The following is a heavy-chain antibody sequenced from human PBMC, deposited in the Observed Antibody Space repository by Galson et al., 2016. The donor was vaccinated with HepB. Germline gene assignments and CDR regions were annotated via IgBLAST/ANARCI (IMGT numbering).Heavy chain of an antibody. D-gene: IGHD2-2*01. V-gene: IGHV5-51*01. CDR2: IYPGDSDT. J-gene: IGHJ4*02. CDR3: ARHLIHCGGTSCYDPNPFDY. CDR1: GYTYSNYW. Sequence: QSGAEVKKPGESLKISCKGSGYTYSNYWIAWVRQMPGKGLEWMGIIYPGDSDTTYSPSFQGQVTISADKSISTAFLQWTSLKASDTAIYYCARHLIHCGGTSCYDPNPFDYWGQGTLVTVSS.